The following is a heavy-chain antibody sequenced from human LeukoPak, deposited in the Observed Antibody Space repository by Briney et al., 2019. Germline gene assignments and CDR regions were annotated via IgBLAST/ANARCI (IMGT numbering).Heavy chain of an antibody. Sequence: GGSLRLSCAASGFTFSSYSMNWVRQTPGKGLEWVSYISSSSSTTYYADSVKGRFSISRDNAKTSLYMKMNSLRAYDTAVYYSARGFSSSLTTRGYFDYWGQGTLVTVSS. V-gene: IGHV3-48*01. CDR2: ISSSSSTT. CDR3: ARGFSSSLTTRGYFDY. D-gene: IGHD3-9*01. CDR1: GFTFSSYS. J-gene: IGHJ4*02.